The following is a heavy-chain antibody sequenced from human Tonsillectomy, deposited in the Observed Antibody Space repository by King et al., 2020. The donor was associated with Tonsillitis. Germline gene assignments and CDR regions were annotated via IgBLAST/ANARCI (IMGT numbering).Heavy chain of an antibody. CDR2: ISAYDGRT. D-gene: IGHD3-10*01. Sequence: QLVQSGAEVKKPGASVKVSCKASGYTFSKYAIGWVRQAPGQGLEWRGWISAYDGRTNSAQNVQGRLTMTTDTSTNTAYMELRSLRSDDTAVYYCARDYYGSRPSRVFDYWGQGTLVTVSS. CDR3: ARDYYGSRPSRVFDY. CDR1: GYTFSKYA. J-gene: IGHJ4*02. V-gene: IGHV1-18*01.